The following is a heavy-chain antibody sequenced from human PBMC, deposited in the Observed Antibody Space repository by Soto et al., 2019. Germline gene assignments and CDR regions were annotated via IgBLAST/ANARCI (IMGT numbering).Heavy chain of an antibody. CDR2: ISAYNGDT. J-gene: IGHJ4*02. Sequence: QVQLVQSGAEVKRPGASVKVSCKTSGYTFINYGMSWVRQAPGQGLEWMGWISAYNGDTKNAQKFQGRATMTTDPSTSTAYMELTSLRSDDTALYYCARDSTFLGRDYTAILFDYWGQGTLVTVSS. V-gene: IGHV1-18*01. D-gene: IGHD3-10*01. CDR3: ARDSTFLGRDYTAILFDY. CDR1: GYTFINYG.